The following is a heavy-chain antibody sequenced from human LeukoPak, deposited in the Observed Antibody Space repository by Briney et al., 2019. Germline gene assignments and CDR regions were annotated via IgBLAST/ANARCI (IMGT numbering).Heavy chain of an antibody. Sequence: GGSLRLSCAASGFTFSSYSMNWVRQAPGKGLEWVSYISSSSTTIYYADSVKGRFTISRDNAKNSLYLQMNSLRAEDTAVYYCARVLHKRNYDSSTYYGYWGQGTLVTVSS. V-gene: IGHV3-48*01. CDR1: GFTFSSYS. D-gene: IGHD3-22*01. CDR2: ISSSSTTI. J-gene: IGHJ4*02. CDR3: ARVLHKRNYDSSTYYGY.